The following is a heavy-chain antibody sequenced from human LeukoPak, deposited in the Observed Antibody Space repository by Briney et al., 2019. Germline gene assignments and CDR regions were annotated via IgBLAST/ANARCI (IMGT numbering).Heavy chain of an antibody. V-gene: IGHV3-30*02. J-gene: IGHJ4*02. CDR3: AKDHAPQLELWVNY. D-gene: IGHD1-7*01. Sequence: PGGSLRLSCAASGFTFSSYGMHWVRQAPGKGLEWVAFIRYDGSNKYYADSVKGRFTISRDNSKNTLYLQMNSLRAEDTAVYYCAKDHAPQLELWVNYWGQGTLVTVSS. CDR2: IRYDGSNK. CDR1: GFTFSSYG.